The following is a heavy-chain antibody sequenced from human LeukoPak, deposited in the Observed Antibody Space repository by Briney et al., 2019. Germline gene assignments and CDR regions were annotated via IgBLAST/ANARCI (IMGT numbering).Heavy chain of an antibody. CDR2: INWTGDNT. V-gene: IGHV3-20*04. J-gene: IGHJ4*02. CDR3: ATLTGPRTFDY. D-gene: IGHD1-20*01. Sequence: GGSLRLSCAASGFNFEGYGISWVRQAPGKGLEWVSGINWTGDNTAYADSVKGRFTISRDNAKNSLYLQMDSLRADDTALYYCATLTGPRTFDYWGQGTLVTVSS. CDR1: GFNFEGYG.